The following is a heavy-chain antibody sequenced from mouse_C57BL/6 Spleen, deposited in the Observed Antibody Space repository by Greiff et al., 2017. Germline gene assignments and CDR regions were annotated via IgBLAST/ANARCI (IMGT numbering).Heavy chain of an antibody. CDR2: IYPGSGST. Sequence: QVQLQQPGAELVKPGASVKMSCNASGYTFTSYWITWVKQRPGQGLEWIGDIYPGSGSTNYNEKFKSKATLTVDTSSSTAYMQLSSLTSEDSAVYYCARGNYGCSLFDYWGQGTTLTVSS. V-gene: IGHV1-55*01. CDR1: GYTFTSYW. J-gene: IGHJ2*01. CDR3: ARGNYGCSLFDY. D-gene: IGHD1-1*01.